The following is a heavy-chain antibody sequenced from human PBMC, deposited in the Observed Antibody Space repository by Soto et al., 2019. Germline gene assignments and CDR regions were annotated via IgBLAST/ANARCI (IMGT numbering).Heavy chain of an antibody. J-gene: IGHJ5*02. CDR3: ARPVYSSGWYVPPWFDP. D-gene: IGHD6-19*01. CDR1: GFTFSSYA. CDR2: ISYDGSNK. Sequence: QVQLVESGGGVVQPGRSLRLSCAASGFTFSSYAMHWVRQAPGKGLEWVAVISYDGSNKYYADSVKGRFTISRDNSKNTLYLHMNSLRAEDTAVYYCARPVYSSGWYVPPWFDPWGQGTLVTVSS. V-gene: IGHV3-30-3*01.